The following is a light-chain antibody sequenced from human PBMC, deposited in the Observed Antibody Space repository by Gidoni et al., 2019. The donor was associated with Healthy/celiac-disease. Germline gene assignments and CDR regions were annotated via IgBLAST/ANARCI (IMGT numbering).Light chain of an antibody. CDR2: DAS. Sequence: EIVFTQSPATLSLSPGERATLSCRASQSVSSYFAWYQQKPGQAPRLLIYDASNRATGIPARFSGSGSGTDFTLTISSLEPEDFAVYYCQQRSNWPGTFGGGTKVEIK. J-gene: IGKJ4*01. CDR1: QSVSSY. CDR3: QQRSNWPGT. V-gene: IGKV3-11*01.